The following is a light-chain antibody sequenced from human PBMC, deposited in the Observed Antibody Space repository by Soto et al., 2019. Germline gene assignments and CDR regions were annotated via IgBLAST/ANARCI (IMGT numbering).Light chain of an antibody. CDR2: DTS. V-gene: IGKV3-20*01. CDR3: QQYGTSEIT. CDR1: QSVSSN. J-gene: IGKJ5*01. Sequence: EIVMTQSPATLSVSPGERATLSCRASQSVSSNLAWYQQKPGQAPRLLIYDTSSRASGIPDRFSGSGSGTDFTLTISRLETEDFAVFYCQQYGTSEITFGQGTRLEIK.